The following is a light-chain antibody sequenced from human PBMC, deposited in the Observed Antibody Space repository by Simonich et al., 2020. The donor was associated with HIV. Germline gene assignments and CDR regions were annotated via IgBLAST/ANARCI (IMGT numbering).Light chain of an antibody. CDR2: KVS. Sequence: DIVMTQSTLSLPVTLGQPASISCRSSQSLVHSDGNTYLNWYHQRPGQSPRRLIYKVSNRESGVPDRFSGSGSDTDFTLKISRVEAEDVGIYYCMQGTLWWTFGQGTKVEIK. CDR3: MQGTLWWT. CDR1: QSLVHSDGNTY. V-gene: IGKV2-30*02. J-gene: IGKJ1*01.